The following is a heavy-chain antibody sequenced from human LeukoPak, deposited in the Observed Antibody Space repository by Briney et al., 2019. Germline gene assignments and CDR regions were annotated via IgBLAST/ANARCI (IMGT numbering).Heavy chain of an antibody. J-gene: IGHJ4*02. Sequence: SETLSLTCTVSGGSISNYYWSWIREPPGEGLEWIGYIHYSGSTNYNPSLKSRITMSVDTSTNQFSLKVISVTAADTAVYYCARRGRESFASFDFWGQGTLVTVSS. CDR3: ARRGRESFASFDF. CDR2: IHYSGST. CDR1: GGSISNYY. V-gene: IGHV4-59*08. D-gene: IGHD3-10*01.